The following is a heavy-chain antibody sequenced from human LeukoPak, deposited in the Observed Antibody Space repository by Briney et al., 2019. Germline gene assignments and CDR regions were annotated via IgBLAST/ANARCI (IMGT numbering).Heavy chain of an antibody. CDR3: FVRLVSAAFVDY. V-gene: IGHV3-66*01. J-gene: IGHJ4*02. D-gene: IGHD2-2*01. CDR2: IYSGGST. CDR1: GFTVSSNY. Sequence: GGSLRLSCAASGFTVSSNYMSWVRQAPGKGLEWVSVIYSGGSTYYADSVKGRFTISRDNSKNTLYLQMNSLRAEDTAVYYCFVRLVSAAFVDYWGQGTLVTVSS.